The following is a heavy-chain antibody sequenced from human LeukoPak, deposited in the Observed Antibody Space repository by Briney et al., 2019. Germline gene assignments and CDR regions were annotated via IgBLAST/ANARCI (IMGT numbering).Heavy chain of an antibody. D-gene: IGHD3-3*01. CDR3: AKSSYYDFWSGYPNKSGFDY. CDR1: GFTFSSYA. J-gene: IGHJ4*02. Sequence: GGSLRLSCAASGFTFSSYAMSWVRQAPGKGLEWVSAISGSGGSTYYADSMKGRFTISRDNSKNTLYLQMNSLRAEDTAVYYCAKSSYYDFWSGYPNKSGFDYWGQGTLVTVSS. V-gene: IGHV3-23*01. CDR2: ISGSGGST.